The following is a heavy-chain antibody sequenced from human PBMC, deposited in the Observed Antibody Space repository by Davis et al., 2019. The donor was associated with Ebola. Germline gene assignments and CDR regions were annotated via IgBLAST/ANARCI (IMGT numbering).Heavy chain of an antibody. CDR1: GFTFSSYA. CDR3: ARSAWMGATPLDY. J-gene: IGHJ4*02. D-gene: IGHD1-26*01. V-gene: IGHV3-30-3*01. CDR2: ISYDGNND. Sequence: GESLKISCAASGFTFSSYAMHWVRQAPGKGLEVVAIISYDGNNDYHADSVKGRVNISRDNSNNILYLEMNSLGPEDTALYYCARSAWMGATPLDYWGQGSLVTVSS.